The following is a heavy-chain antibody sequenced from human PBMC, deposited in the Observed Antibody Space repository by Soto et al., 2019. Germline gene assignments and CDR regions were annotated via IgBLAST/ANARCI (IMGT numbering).Heavy chain of an antibody. CDR1: GGPVSSGSYY. CDR2: IYYSGST. J-gene: IGHJ6*02. CDR3: ARVRRGTSVSSYYYYYGMDV. V-gene: IGHV4-61*01. D-gene: IGHD1-1*01. Sequence: TSETLSLTCTVSGGPVSSGSYYWSWIRQPPGKGLEWIGYIYYSGSTNYNPSLKSRVTISVDTSKNQFSLKLSSVTAADTAVYYCARVRRGTSVSSYYYYYGMDVWGQGTTVTVSS.